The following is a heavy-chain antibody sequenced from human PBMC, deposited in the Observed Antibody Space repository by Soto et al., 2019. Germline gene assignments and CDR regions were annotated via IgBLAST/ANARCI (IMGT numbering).Heavy chain of an antibody. CDR1: GFTFSSYG. J-gene: IGHJ4*02. V-gene: IGHV3-30*18. CDR2: ISYDGSNK. Sequence: QVQLVESGGGVVQPGRSLRLSCAASGFTFSSYGMHWVRQAPGKGLEWVTVISYDGSNKYYVDSVQGRFTISRDNSENTLYLEMKSLRAEDAAVYYCAKDRHDYSNYFDHWGQGTRVTVSS. CDR3: AKDRHDYSNYFDH. D-gene: IGHD4-4*01.